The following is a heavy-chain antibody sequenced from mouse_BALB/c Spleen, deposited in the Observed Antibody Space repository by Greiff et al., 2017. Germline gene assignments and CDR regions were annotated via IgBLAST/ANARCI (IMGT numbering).Heavy chain of an antibody. CDR1: GFTFSSYT. Sequence: EVKVEESGGGLVKPGGSLKLSCAASGFTFSSYTMSWVRQTPEKRLEWVATISSGGSYTYYPDSVKGRFTISRDNAKNTLYLQMSSLKSEDTAMYYCTRDPPITPFDYWGQGTTLTVSS. CDR2: ISSGGSYT. V-gene: IGHV5-6-4*01. CDR3: TRDPPITPFDY. D-gene: IGHD1-2*01. J-gene: IGHJ2*01.